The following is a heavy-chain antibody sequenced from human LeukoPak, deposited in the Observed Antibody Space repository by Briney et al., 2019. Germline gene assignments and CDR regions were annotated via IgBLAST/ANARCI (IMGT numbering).Heavy chain of an antibody. D-gene: IGHD6-13*01. J-gene: IGHJ4*02. CDR3: ARLRGPPGYSSSWYYFDY. CDR2: IYSGST. CDR1: GFTVSSNS. Sequence: PGGSLRLSCTVSGFTVSSNSMSWVRQAPGKGLEWVSFIYSGSTHYSDSVKGRFTISRDNSKNTLYLQMNSLRAEDTAVYYCARLRGPPGYSSSWYYFDYWGQGTLVTVSS. V-gene: IGHV3-53*01.